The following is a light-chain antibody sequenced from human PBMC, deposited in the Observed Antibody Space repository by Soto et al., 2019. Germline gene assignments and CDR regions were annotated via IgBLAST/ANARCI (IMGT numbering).Light chain of an antibody. J-gene: IGKJ4*01. CDR2: AAS. CDR1: QTIYKY. V-gene: IGKV1-8*01. CDR3: QQYHSFSPEGLT. Sequence: AIQMTQSPSSVSASTGDRVTISCRATQTIYKYLAWYQQKPGKPPHLLIYAASTLQSGVPSRFNGSGSGTDFTLTITALQSEDSATYFCQQYHSFSPEGLTFGGGTTVEL.